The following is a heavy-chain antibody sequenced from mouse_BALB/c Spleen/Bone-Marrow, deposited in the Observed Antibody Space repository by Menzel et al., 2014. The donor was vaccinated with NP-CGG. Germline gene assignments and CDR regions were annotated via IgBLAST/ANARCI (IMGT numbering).Heavy chain of an antibody. CDR3: ASDYYGSSLFAY. D-gene: IGHD1-1*01. CDR1: GFNITNTY. J-gene: IGHJ3*01. Sequence: EVKLEESGAELVKPGASVTLSCTASGFNITNTYMHWVKQRPEQGLRWTGRIDPASGNTKYDPKFQGKATITADTSSNTTHLQLRSLTSADTAVYYCASDYYGSSLFAYWGQGTLVTVSA. CDR2: IDPASGNT. V-gene: IGHV14-3*02.